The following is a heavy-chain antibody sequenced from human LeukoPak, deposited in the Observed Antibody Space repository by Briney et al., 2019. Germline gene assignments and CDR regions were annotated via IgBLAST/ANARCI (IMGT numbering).Heavy chain of an antibody. CDR3: ASLYGSGSYSNFDY. CDR2: IYYSGST. CDR1: GGPITSYY. J-gene: IGHJ4*02. Sequence: SETLSLTCSVSGGPITSYYWTWIRQPPGKGLEWIGYIYYSGSTNYNPSLKSRLTISVDTSKNHFSLKLSSVTAADTAVYYCASLYGSGSYSNFDYWGQGTLVTVSS. V-gene: IGHV4-59*01. D-gene: IGHD3-10*01.